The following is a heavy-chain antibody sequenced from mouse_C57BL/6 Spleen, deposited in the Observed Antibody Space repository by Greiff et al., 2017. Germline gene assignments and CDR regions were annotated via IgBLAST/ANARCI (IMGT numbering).Heavy chain of an antibody. CDR3: ARFITTVGDYFDY. CDR1: GFTFSSYA. Sequence: EVHLVESGGGLVKPGGSLKLSCAASGFTFSSYAMSWVRQTPEKRLEWVATISDGGSYTYYPDNVKGRFTISRDNAKNNLYLQMSHLKSEDTAMYYCARFITTVGDYFDYWGQGTTLTVSS. CDR2: ISDGGSYT. J-gene: IGHJ2*01. V-gene: IGHV5-4*01. D-gene: IGHD1-1*01.